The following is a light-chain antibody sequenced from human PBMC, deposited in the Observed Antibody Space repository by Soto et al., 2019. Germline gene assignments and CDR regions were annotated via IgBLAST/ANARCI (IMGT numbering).Light chain of an antibody. CDR2: GAS. J-gene: IGKJ5*01. CDR3: QQYGTSPIT. CDR1: QSVRGSY. Sequence: EIVLTQSPGSLSLSPGERATLSCRASQSVRGSYVAWYQQKPGQAPRLLIHGASSRATDIPDKFSGSGSGTEFTLTISRLEPEDFAVYFCQQYGTSPITFGQGTRLEI. V-gene: IGKV3-20*01.